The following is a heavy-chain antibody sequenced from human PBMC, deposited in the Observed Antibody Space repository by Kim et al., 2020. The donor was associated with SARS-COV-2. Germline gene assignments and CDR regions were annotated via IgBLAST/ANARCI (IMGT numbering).Heavy chain of an antibody. D-gene: IGHD3-22*01. CDR2: ISYDGSNK. V-gene: IGHV3-30*04. CDR3: ARSERAYYYDSSGCLVY. Sequence: GGSLRLSCAASGFTFSSYAMHWVRQAPGKGLEWVAVISYDGSNKYYADSVKGRFTISRDNSKNTLYLQMNSLRAEDTAVYYCARSERAYYYDSSGCLVYWGQGTLVTVSS. CDR1: GFTFSSYA. J-gene: IGHJ4*02.